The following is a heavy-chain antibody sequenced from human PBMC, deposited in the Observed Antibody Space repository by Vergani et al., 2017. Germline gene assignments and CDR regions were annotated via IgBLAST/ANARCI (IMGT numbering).Heavy chain of an antibody. J-gene: IGHJ6*03. V-gene: IGHV4-34*01. CDR3: ARVNTETNGHLYYYYYMDV. D-gene: IGHD4-11*01. CDR1: GWSFTSYH. Sequence: QVQLQQWGGGLLKPSETLSLTCVVNGWSFTSYHWTWIRQSPGEGLEWVGDIDHTGRPDYNPSLKSRLTMSVDKSRNQFSLTLNSMTATDTAIYFCARVNTETNGHLYYYYYMDVWGQGTAVTVS. CDR2: IDHTGRP.